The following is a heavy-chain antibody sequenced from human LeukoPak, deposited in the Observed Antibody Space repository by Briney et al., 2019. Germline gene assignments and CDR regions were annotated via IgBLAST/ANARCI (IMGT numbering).Heavy chain of an antibody. V-gene: IGHV3-49*03. CDR2: IRSKAYVGTT. CDR1: GFTFGDYT. CDR3: TRDQTPYY. J-gene: IGHJ4*02. Sequence: GGSLRLSCTTSGFTFGDYTMSWFRQAPGRGLEWVGFIRSKAYVGTTENAASVKGRFTISRDDSKSIAYLQMNNLKTEDTAVYYCTRDQTPYYWGQGTLVTVSS.